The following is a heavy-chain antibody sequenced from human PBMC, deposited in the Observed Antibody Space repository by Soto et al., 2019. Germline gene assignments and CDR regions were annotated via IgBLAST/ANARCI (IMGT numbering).Heavy chain of an antibody. CDR3: SKDLRQGASGATVSGMDV. CDR1: GFIFSDNG. D-gene: IGHD5-12*01. Sequence: QVQLVESGGGEVQPGTSLRLSCVASGFIFSDNGMHWVRQVPGKGLEWVALVSHDGRKTFYADSVKGRLTIYRDNSKNTVYLHMSNLRPEDTAVYQCSKDLRQGASGATVSGMDVWGQGTTVTVSS. CDR2: VSHDGRKT. J-gene: IGHJ6*02. V-gene: IGHV3-30*18.